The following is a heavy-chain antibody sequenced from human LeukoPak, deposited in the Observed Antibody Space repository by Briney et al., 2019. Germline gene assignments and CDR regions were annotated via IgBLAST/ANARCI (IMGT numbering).Heavy chain of an antibody. CDR2: ISWNSGSI. V-gene: IGHV3-9*01. J-gene: IGHJ4*02. D-gene: IGHD6-19*01. Sequence: PGGSLRLSCAASGFTFDDYAMHWVRQAPGKGLEWVSGISWNSGSIGYADSVKGRFTIFRDNAKNSLYLQMNSLRAEDTAVYYCAREVYHPTAVADEFDYWGQGTLVTVSS. CDR3: AREVYHPTAVADEFDY. CDR1: GFTFDDYA.